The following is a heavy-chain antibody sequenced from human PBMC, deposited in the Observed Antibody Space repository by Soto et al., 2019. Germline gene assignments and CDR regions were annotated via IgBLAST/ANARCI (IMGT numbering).Heavy chain of an antibody. J-gene: IGHJ4*02. CDR3: ARGGRWELGLPDY. CDR2: IGTAGDT. D-gene: IGHD1-26*01. V-gene: IGHV3-13*01. Sequence: GGSLRLSCAASGFTFSSYDMHWVRQATGKGLEWVSAIGTAGDTYYPGSVKGRFTISRENAKNSLYLQMNSLRAGDTAVYYCARGGRWELGLPDYWGQGTLVTVSS. CDR1: GFTFSSYD.